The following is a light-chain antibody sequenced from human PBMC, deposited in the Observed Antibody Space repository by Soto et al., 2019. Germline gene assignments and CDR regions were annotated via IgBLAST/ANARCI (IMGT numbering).Light chain of an antibody. J-gene: IGKJ2*01. CDR2: VAS. CDR3: QQYGSPYT. V-gene: IGKV3-20*01. Sequence: EIVLTQSPGTLSLSPGERATLSCMASQSVSSSYLAWYQQKPGQSPRLLIYVASSRATRIPDRFSGSGSGTDFTLTISRLEPEDLAVYYCQQYGSPYTFGQGTKLEIK. CDR1: QSVSSSY.